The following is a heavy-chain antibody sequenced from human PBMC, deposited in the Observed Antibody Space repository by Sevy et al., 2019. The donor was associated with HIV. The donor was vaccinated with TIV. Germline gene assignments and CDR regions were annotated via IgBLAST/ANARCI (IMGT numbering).Heavy chain of an antibody. J-gene: IGHJ4*02. V-gene: IGHV3-15*01. D-gene: IGHD3-16*01. Sequence: GGSLRLSCTASGFTFSNAWMTWVRQTPERGLEWVALIKPITDAGTTDYAEPVQGRFTISRDDSKNTVYLQLNSLKTEDTAVYYCTAGPVSFWGQGTLVTVSS. CDR2: IKPITDAGTT. CDR1: GFTFSNAW. CDR3: TAGPVSF.